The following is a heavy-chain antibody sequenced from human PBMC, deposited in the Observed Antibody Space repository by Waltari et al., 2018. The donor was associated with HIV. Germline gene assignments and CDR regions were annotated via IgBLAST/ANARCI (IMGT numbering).Heavy chain of an antibody. CDR2: IYWNDDK. Sequence: QITLKETGPTRVKPTQTLTLTCTFSGFSLSTSGVGVGWIRQPPGKALEWLALIYWNDDKRYSPSLKSRLTITKDTSKNQVVLTMTNMDPVDTATYYCAHSTDYDFWSGYYSDYFDYWGQGTLVTVSS. D-gene: IGHD3-3*01. CDR1: GFSLSTSGVG. CDR3: AHSTDYDFWSGYYSDYFDY. V-gene: IGHV2-5*01. J-gene: IGHJ4*02.